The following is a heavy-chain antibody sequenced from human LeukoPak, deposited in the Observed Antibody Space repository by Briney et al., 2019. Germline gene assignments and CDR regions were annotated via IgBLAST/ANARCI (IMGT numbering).Heavy chain of an antibody. D-gene: IGHD3-22*01. CDR2: ISWNSGSI. J-gene: IGHJ4*02. CDR3: ATTGHYDSSGYYPYYFDY. CDR1: GFTFDDYA. V-gene: IGHV3-9*01. Sequence: GGSLRLSCAASGFTFDDYAMHWVRQAPGKGLEWVSGISWNSGSIGYADSVKGRFTISRDNAKNSLYLQMNSLRAEDTALYYCATTGHYDSSGYYPYYFDYWGQGTLVTVSS.